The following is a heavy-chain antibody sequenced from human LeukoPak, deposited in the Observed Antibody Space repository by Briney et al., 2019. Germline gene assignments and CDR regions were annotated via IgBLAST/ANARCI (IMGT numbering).Heavy chain of an antibody. CDR3: ARDTYGDGFDY. J-gene: IGHJ4*02. V-gene: IGHV3-23*01. D-gene: IGHD4-17*01. CDR2: ISVSGGST. Sequence: PGGSLRLSCAASGFTFSSYAMTWVRQAPGKGLEWVSGISVSGGSTYYADSVKGRFTISRDTSKNTLYLQMNSLRAEDTAVYYFARDTYGDGFDYWGQGTLVTVSS. CDR1: GFTFSSYA.